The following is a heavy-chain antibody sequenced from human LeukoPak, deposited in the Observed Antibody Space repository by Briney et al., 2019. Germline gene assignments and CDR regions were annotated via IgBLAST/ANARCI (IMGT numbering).Heavy chain of an antibody. CDR3: ARGGASGRSGMDV. J-gene: IGHJ6*02. CDR1: GLTFSSYA. D-gene: IGHD3-10*01. Sequence: GGSLRLSCAASGLTFSSYAMSWVRQAPGKGLEWLSYISASGSSIYSAASVQGRFTISRDNAKNSLYLQMNSLRAEDTAIYYCARGGASGRSGMDVWGQGTTVAVSS. CDR2: ISASGSSI. V-gene: IGHV3-48*04.